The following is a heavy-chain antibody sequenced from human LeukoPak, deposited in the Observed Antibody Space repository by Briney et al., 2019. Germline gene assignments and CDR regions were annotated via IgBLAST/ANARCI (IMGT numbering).Heavy chain of an antibody. D-gene: IGHD1-26*01. V-gene: IGHV3-64*01. Sequence: GGSLRLSCAASGFTFSSYAMHWVRQAPGKGLEYVSAISSNGGSTYYANSVKGRFTISRDNSKNTLYLQMGSLRAEDMAVYYCARRGRGSYCLGIAFDIWGQGTMVTVSS. CDR1: GFTFSSYA. J-gene: IGHJ3*02. CDR2: ISSNGGST. CDR3: ARRGRGSYCLGIAFDI.